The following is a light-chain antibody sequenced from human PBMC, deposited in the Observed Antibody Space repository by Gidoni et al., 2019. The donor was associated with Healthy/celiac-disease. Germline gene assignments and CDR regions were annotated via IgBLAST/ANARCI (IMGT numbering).Light chain of an antibody. J-gene: IGKJ1*01. CDR3: QQYGSSSWT. CDR2: CAS. V-gene: IGKV3-20*01. Sequence: IVLTQSPGTLSLSPGERATLSCRASQSVSSSHLAWYQQKPGQAPRPLIYCASSRATGIPDRFSGSGSGTDFTLTISRLEPEDFAVYYCQQYGSSSWTFGQGTKVEIK. CDR1: QSVSSSH.